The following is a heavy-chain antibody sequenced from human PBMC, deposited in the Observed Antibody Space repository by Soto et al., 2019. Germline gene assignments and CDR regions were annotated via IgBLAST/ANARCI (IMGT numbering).Heavy chain of an antibody. CDR3: ARVWFIAVAGHDAFDI. Sequence: GGSLRLSCAASGFTVSSNYMSWVRQAPGKGLEWVSVIYSGGSTYYADSVKGRFTISRHNSKNTLYLQMNSLRAEDTAVYYCARVWFIAVAGHDAFDIWGKGTMVTVSS. CDR2: IYSGGST. D-gene: IGHD6-19*01. V-gene: IGHV3-53*04. J-gene: IGHJ3*02. CDR1: GFTVSSNY.